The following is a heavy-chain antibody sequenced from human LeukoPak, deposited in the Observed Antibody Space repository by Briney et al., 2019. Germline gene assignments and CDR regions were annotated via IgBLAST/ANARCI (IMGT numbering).Heavy chain of an antibody. CDR1: GYTFSNFG. J-gene: IGHJ4*02. D-gene: IGHD2-2*01. CDR3: ARDGTSTDDY. Sequence: ASVRVSCKTSGYTFSNFGINWVRQAPGQGLEWMGWISGNNDNPNYGQKFQGRFTVTTDSSTSTSYMELRNLRFDDTAVYYCARDGTSTDDYWGQGTLVTVSS. V-gene: IGHV1-18*01. CDR2: ISGNNDNP.